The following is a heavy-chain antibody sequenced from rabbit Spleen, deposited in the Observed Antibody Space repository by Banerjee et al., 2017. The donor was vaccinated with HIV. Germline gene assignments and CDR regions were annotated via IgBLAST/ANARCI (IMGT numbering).Heavy chain of an antibody. V-gene: IGHV1S45*01. CDR1: GLDFNSCW. D-gene: IGHD1-1*01. CDR2: IDTGSSGFT. Sequence: EESGGDLVKPEGSLTLTCTASGLDFNSCWICWVRQAPGKGLEWIACIDTGSSGFTYFATWAKGRFTCSKTSSTTVTLQMTRLTAADTATYFCARDTSSSFSSYGMDLWGPGTLVTVS. J-gene: IGHJ6*01. CDR3: ARDTSSSFSSYGMDL.